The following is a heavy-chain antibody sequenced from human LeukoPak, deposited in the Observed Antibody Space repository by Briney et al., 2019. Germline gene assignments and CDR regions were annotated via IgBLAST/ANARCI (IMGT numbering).Heavy chain of an antibody. D-gene: IGHD2-8*01. CDR3: ASVSGPGVATGSRTFDL. Sequence: PSETLSLTCSVSVGSISSFSWAWIRQPPGKGLEWIGFVYKRQNANYHPSLESRLTISVDTSNNQFSLKLTSVTAADAAVYYCASVSGPGVATGSRTFDLWGQGTMVTVSS. CDR2: VYKRQNA. V-gene: IGHV4-59*01. CDR1: VGSISSFS. J-gene: IGHJ3*01.